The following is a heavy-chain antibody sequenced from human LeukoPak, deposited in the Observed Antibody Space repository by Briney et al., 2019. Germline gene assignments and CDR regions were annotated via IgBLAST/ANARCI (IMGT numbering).Heavy chain of an antibody. J-gene: IGHJ4*02. Sequence: PSETLSLTCTVSGGSISSGGYYWSWIRQHPGKGLEWIGYIYYSGSTYYNPSLKSRVTISVDTSKNQFSLKLSSVTAADTAVYYCARPHTMVRGVIDYWGQGTLVTVSS. CDR2: IYYSGST. D-gene: IGHD3-10*01. CDR3: ARPHTMVRGVIDY. CDR1: GGSISSGGYY. V-gene: IGHV4-31*03.